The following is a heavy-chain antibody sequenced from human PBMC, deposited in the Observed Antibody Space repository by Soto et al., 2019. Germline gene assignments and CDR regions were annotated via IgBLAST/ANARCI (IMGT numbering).Heavy chain of an antibody. V-gene: IGHV1-69*02. Sequence: QVQLVQSGAEVKKPGSSVQVSCKASGGTFSSYTISWVRQAPGQGLEWMGRIIPILGIANYAQKFQGRVTITADKSTSTAYMELSSLRSEDTAVYYCARGKSIAAFDPWGQGTLVTVSS. J-gene: IGHJ5*02. CDR1: GGTFSSYT. D-gene: IGHD6-6*01. CDR3: ARGKSIAAFDP. CDR2: IIPILGIA.